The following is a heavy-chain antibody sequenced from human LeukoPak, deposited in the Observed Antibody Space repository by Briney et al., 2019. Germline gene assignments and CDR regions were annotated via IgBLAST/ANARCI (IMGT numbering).Heavy chain of an antibody. CDR1: GDSLRNKV. CDR2: MNPNSGNT. D-gene: IGHD6-6*01. Sequence: ASVKVSCKASGDSLRNKVFSWVRQAPGQGLEWMGWMNPNSGNTGYAQKFQGRVTMTRNTSISTAYMELSSLRSEDTAVYYCARGRGAARLRGKVNWFDPWGQGTLVTVSS. CDR3: ARGRGAARLRGKVNWFDP. J-gene: IGHJ5*02. V-gene: IGHV1-8*01.